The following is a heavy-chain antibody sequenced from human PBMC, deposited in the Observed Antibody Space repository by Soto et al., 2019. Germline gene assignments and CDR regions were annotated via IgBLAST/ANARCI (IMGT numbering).Heavy chain of an antibody. J-gene: IGHJ4*02. D-gene: IGHD3-22*01. Sequence: GASVKVSCKASGGTFSSYTISWVRQAPGQGLEWMGRIIPILGIANYAQKFQGRVTITADKSTSTAYMELSSLRSEDTAVYYCARDTPTPITMIVVANSFDYWGQGTLVTVSS. V-gene: IGHV1-69*04. CDR2: IIPILGIA. CDR1: GGTFSSYT. CDR3: ARDTPTPITMIVVANSFDY.